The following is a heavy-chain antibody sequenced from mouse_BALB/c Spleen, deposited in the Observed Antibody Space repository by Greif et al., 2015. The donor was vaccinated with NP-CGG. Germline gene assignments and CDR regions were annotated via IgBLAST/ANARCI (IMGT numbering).Heavy chain of an antibody. V-gene: IGHV1-7*01. Sequence: VQGVESGAELAKPGASVKMSCKASGYTFTSYWMHWVKQRPGQGLEWIGYINPSTGYTEYNQKFKDKATLTADKSSSTAYMQLSSLTSEDSAVYYCASPDYWGQGTTLTVSS. CDR2: INPSTGYT. J-gene: IGHJ2*01. CDR3: ASPDY. CDR1: GYTFTSYW.